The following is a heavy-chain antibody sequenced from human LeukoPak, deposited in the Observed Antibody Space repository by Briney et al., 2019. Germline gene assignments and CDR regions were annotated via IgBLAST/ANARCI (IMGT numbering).Heavy chain of an antibody. CDR2: IYSGGST. CDR1: GFTFSSYA. V-gene: IGHV3-23*03. CDR3: ARSYYYDSSGNRADAFDF. Sequence: PGGSLRLSCAASGFTFSSYAMSWVRQAPGKGLEWVSVIYSGGSTYYADSVKGRFTISRDNSKNTLFLQMNSLRAEDTAIYYCARSYYYDSSGNRADAFDFWGQGTMVTVSS. J-gene: IGHJ3*01. D-gene: IGHD3-22*01.